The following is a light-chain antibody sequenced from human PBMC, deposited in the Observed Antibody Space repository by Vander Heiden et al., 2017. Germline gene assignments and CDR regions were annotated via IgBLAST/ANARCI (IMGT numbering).Light chain of an antibody. CDR3: MQALQTPRT. CDR1: QSLVHSNGYNY. CDR2: LGS. V-gene: IGKV2-28*01. J-gene: IGKJ5*01. Sequence: DIVMTQSPLSLPVTPGEPASIPCPSSQSLVHSNGYNYLDWYLQKPGQSPQLLVYLGSNRASGVPDRCSGRGSGTDFTLKISRVEAEDVGVYYCMQALQTPRTFGQGTRLEI.